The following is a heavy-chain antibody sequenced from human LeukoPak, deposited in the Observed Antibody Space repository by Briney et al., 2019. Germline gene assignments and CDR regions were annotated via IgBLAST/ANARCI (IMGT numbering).Heavy chain of an antibody. CDR2: ISSSANTI. D-gene: IGHD6-25*01. Sequence: GGSLRLSCAASGFTFSSYEMNWVRQAPGKGLEWVSYISSSANTIYYADSVKGRFTISRDNAKNSLYLQMNSLRAEDTAVYYCARDGGILYSSAWNDYWGQGTLVTASS. J-gene: IGHJ4*02. V-gene: IGHV3-48*03. CDR3: ARDGGILYSSAWNDY. CDR1: GFTFSSYE.